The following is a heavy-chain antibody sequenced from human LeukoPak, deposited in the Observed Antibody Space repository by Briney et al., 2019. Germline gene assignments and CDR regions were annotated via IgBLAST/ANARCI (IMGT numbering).Heavy chain of an antibody. CDR3: AGAVGPTTGRAFDI. D-gene: IGHD1-26*01. V-gene: IGHV1-2*02. CDR1: GYTFTGYY. Sequence: GASVKVSCTASGYTFTGYYMHWVRQAPGQGLEWMGWINPNSGGTNYAQKFQGRVTMTRDTSISTAYMELSRLRSDDTAVYYCAGAVGPTTGRAFDIWGQGTMVTVSS. CDR2: INPNSGGT. J-gene: IGHJ3*02.